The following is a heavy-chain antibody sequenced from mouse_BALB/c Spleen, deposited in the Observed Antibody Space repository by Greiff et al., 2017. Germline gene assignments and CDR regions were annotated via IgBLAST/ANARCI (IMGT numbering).Heavy chain of an antibody. D-gene: IGHD1-1*01. V-gene: IGHV5-6*02. J-gene: IGHJ4*01. Sequence: DVKLVESGGDLVKPGGSLKLSCAASGFTFSSYGMSWVRQTPDKRLEWVATISSGGSYTYYPDSVKGRFTISRDNAKNTLYLQMSSLKSEDTAMYYCARQGFDYYGSSFYAMDYWGQGTSVTVSS. CDR3: ARQGFDYYGSSFYAMDY. CDR1: GFTFSSYG. CDR2: ISSGGSYT.